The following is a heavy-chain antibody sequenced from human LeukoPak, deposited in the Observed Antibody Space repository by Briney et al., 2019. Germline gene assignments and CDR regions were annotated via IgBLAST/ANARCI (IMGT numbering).Heavy chain of an antibody. V-gene: IGHV4-34*01. Sequence: SETLSLTCAVYGGSFSGYYWSWIRQPPGKGLEWIGEINHSGSTNYNPSLKSRVTISVDTSKNQFSLKLSSVTAADTAVYYCARLKDYDFWSGYYHYYFDYWGQGTLVTVSS. J-gene: IGHJ4*02. CDR2: INHSGST. D-gene: IGHD3-3*01. CDR1: GGSFSGYY. CDR3: ARLKDYDFWSGYYHYYFDY.